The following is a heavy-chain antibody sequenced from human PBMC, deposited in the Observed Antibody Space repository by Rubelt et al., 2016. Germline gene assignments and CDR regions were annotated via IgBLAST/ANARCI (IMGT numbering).Heavy chain of an antibody. D-gene: IGHD3-10*01. V-gene: IGHV3-11*06. CDR3: ARDYGRANYFDY. Sequence: SRDNAKNSLYLQMNSLRAEDTAVYYCARDYGRANYFDYWGQGTLVTVSS. J-gene: IGHJ4*02.